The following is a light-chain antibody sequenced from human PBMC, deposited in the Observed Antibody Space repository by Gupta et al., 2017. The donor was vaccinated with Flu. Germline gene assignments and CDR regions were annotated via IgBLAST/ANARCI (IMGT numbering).Light chain of an antibody. CDR1: DSDIGTFDL. J-gene: IGLJ2*01. CDR2: EVI. V-gene: IGLV2-23*02. Sequence: SALTQPASVSGPPGQSVTISCTGTDSDIGTFDLVSWYRQHPGKAPKLLIYEVIKRPSGVSARFSGSKSGTTASLTITGLQTEDEADYYCCSYAGYSTFAGFGGGTKLTVL. CDR3: CSYAGYSTFAG.